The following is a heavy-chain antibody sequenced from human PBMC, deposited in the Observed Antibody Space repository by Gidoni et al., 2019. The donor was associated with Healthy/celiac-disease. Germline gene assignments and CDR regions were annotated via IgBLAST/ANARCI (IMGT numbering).Heavy chain of an antibody. V-gene: IGHV3-49*04. D-gene: IGHD2-2*01. CDR1: GVTFGDSH. CDR3: TRDRRGYCSSTSCYHAHYYYYMDV. Sequence: EVQLVESGGGLVQPGRSLRLSCTASGVTFGDSHMSWVRQAPGKGLEWVGFIGSKAYGWTTEYAASVKGRFTISRDDSKSIAYLQMNSLKTEDTAVYYCTRDRRGYCSSTSCYHAHYYYYMDVWGKGTTVTVSS. CDR2: IGSKAYGWTT. J-gene: IGHJ6*03.